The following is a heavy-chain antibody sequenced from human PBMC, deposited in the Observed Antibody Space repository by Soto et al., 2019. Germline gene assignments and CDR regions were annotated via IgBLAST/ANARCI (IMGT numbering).Heavy chain of an antibody. CDR3: ADDSFYYYVSGSYYNGYYFDF. CDR2: LSGSGGST. CDR1: GFTFSSYA. V-gene: IGHV3-23*01. D-gene: IGHD3-10*01. Sequence: GGSLRLSCAASGFTFSSYALSWVRQAPGKGLEWVSALSGSGGSTHYADSVKGRFTIPRDNSKNTLYLQMNSLRAEDTAVYYCADDSFYYYVSGSYYNGYYFDFWGQGTLVTVSS. J-gene: IGHJ4*02.